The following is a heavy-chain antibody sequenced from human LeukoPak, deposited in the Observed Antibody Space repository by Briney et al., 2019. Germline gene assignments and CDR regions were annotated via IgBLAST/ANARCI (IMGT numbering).Heavy chain of an antibody. D-gene: IGHD2-2*02. J-gene: IGHJ4*02. CDR3: ARDIRPFDY. Sequence: GGSLRLSCVASGFTFSRSWMSWVRRAPGKGLEWVGNKKQDRSEKYYVDSVKGRLTISRDNARNSVDLQMNSLRGEDTAVYYCARDIRPFDYWGQGTLVTVSS. CDR1: GFTFSRSW. V-gene: IGHV3-7*01. CDR2: KKQDRSEK.